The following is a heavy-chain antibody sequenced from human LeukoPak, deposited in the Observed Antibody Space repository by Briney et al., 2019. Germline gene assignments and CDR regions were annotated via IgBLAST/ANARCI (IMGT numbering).Heavy chain of an antibody. J-gene: IGHJ3*02. D-gene: IGHD2-15*01. Sequence: PGGSLRLSCAASGFTFSSYEMNWVRQAPGKGLEWVSYTSAGASSIYYADSVKGRFTISRDNAKNSLYLQMNSLRAEDTAVYYCAREDGGDTFDIWGQGTMVTVSS. CDR3: AREDGGDTFDI. V-gene: IGHV3-48*03. CDR1: GFTFSSYE. CDR2: TSAGASSI.